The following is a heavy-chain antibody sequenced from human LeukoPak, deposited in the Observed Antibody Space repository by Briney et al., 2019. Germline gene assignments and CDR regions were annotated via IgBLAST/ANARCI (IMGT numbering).Heavy chain of an antibody. Sequence: PSETLSLTCTVSGGSISSYYWSWIRQPAGKGVEWIGRIYTSGSTNYNPSLKSRVTMSVDTSKNQFSLKLSSVTAADTAVYYCARELMTTLLSWFDPWGQGTLVTVSS. V-gene: IGHV4-4*07. CDR2: IYTSGST. D-gene: IGHD4-17*01. CDR1: GGSISSYY. J-gene: IGHJ5*02. CDR3: ARELMTTLLSWFDP.